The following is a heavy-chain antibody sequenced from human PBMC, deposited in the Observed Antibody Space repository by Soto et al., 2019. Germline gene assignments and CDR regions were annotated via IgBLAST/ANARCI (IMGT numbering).Heavy chain of an antibody. D-gene: IGHD2-15*01. J-gene: IGHJ5*02. CDR3: ARRIVVVVAATLGWFDP. V-gene: IGHV4-34*01. CDR2: INHSGST. CDR1: GGSFSGYY. Sequence: QVQLQQWGAGLLKPSETLSLTCAVYGGSFSGYYWSWIRQPPGKGLEWIGEINHSGSTTYNPSLKSRVTIPVDTSKNQFSLKLSSVTAADTAVYYCARRIVVVVAATLGWFDPWGQGTLVTVSS.